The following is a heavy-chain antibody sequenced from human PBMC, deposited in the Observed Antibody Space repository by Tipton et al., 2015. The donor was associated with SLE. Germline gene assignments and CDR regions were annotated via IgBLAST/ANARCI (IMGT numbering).Heavy chain of an antibody. V-gene: IGHV4-61*02. D-gene: IGHD3-3*01. CDR2: IYTSGST. CDR3: ARDLEWLFGWFDP. Sequence: TLSLTCTVSGGSISSGSYYWSWIRQPAGKGLEWLGRIYTSGSTNYNPSLQSRVTISVDTSKNQFSLKLSSVTAADTAVYYCARDLEWLFGWFDPWGQGTLVTVSS. CDR1: GGSISSGSYY. J-gene: IGHJ5*02.